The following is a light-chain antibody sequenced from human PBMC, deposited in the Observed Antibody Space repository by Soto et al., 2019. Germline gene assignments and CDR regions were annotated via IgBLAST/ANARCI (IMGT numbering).Light chain of an antibody. CDR2: DAS. J-gene: IGKJ1*01. V-gene: IGKV3D-11*02. CDR1: QSVGSD. CDR3: QQRSIWPPWT. Sequence: EIVMTQSPATLSVSPGERATLSCRASQSVGSDLAWYQQKPGQAPRLLIYDASIRAAGVPARFSGSGPGTDFSLTISSLEPEDFAIYYCQQRSIWPPWTFGQGTKVDIK.